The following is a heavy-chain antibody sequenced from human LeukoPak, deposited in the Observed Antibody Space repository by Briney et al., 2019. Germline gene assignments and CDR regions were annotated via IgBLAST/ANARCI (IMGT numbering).Heavy chain of an antibody. D-gene: IGHD3-10*01. Sequence: GGSLRLSCAASGFTFSSYAMSWVRQAPGKGLEWVAVISYDGSNKYYADSVKGRFTISRDNSKNTLYLQMNSLRAEDTAVYYCAKDWGRYGSGSYYPFDFGYWGQGTLVTVSS. V-gene: IGHV3-30*18. CDR1: GFTFSSYA. J-gene: IGHJ4*02. CDR3: AKDWGRYGSGSYYPFDFGY. CDR2: ISYDGSNK.